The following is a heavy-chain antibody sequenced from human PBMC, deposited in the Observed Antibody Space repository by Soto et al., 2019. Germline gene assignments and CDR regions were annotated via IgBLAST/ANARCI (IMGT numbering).Heavy chain of an antibody. D-gene: IGHD3-10*01. CDR3: ARGSKRSTMVRGVIIGNLIDY. Sequence: QVQLVESGGGLVKPGGSLRLSCAASGFTFSDYYMSWIRQAPGKGLEWVSYISSSGSTIYYADSVKGRFTISRDNAKNSLYLQMNSLRAEDTAVYYCARGSKRSTMVRGVIIGNLIDYWGQGTLVTVSS. J-gene: IGHJ4*02. CDR1: GFTFSDYY. V-gene: IGHV3-11*01. CDR2: ISSSGSTI.